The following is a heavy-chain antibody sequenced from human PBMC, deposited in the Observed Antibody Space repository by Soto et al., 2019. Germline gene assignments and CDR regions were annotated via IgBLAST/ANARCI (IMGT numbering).Heavy chain of an antibody. V-gene: IGHV3-53*03. CDR2: IYSGGST. Sequence: PGGSLRLSCAASGITVSYNYMSWVRQPPGKGLEWVSVIYSGGSTYHADSVKGRFTISRDASKNTVYLQMNSLRPEDTAVYYCAGTPPGTIVENTFRDYYFDYWGRGTLVTVSS. D-gene: IGHD1-1*01. CDR1: GITVSYNY. CDR3: AGTPPGTIVENTFRDYYFDY. J-gene: IGHJ4*02.